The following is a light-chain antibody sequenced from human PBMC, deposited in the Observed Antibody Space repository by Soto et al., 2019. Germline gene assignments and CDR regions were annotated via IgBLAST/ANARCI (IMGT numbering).Light chain of an antibody. V-gene: IGKV3-20*01. CDR3: QQYGSSPPT. J-gene: IGKJ1*01. Sequence: EIVLTQSPGTLSLSPGERATLSCRASQSVSSSYLAWYQQNPGQAPRLLIYGASSRATGIPDRFSGSGSGTDFTLTISRLESEDFAVYYCQQYGSSPPTFGQGTKVEIK. CDR1: QSVSSSY. CDR2: GAS.